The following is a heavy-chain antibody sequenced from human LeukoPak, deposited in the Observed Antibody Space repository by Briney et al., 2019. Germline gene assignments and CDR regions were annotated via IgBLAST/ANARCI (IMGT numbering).Heavy chain of an antibody. J-gene: IGHJ4*02. Sequence: GGSLRLSCVASGFIFNNYAMSWVRQAPGKGLEWVSAISGNGASTYYADSVKGRFTISRDSSKNILYLQMNSLRAEDTAIYYCAKVSRFFGGHFDYWGQGTLVTVSS. D-gene: IGHD3-16*01. V-gene: IGHV3-23*01. CDR1: GFIFNNYA. CDR3: AKVSRFFGGHFDY. CDR2: ISGNGAST.